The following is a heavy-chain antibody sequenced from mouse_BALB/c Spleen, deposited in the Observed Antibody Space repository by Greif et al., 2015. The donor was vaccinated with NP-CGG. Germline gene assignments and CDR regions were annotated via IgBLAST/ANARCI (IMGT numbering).Heavy chain of an antibody. Sequence: EVKLQESGGGLVKPGGSLKLSCAASGFAFSSYDMSWVRQTPEKRLEWVAYVSSGGGSTYYPDTVKGRFTISRDNAKNTLDLQMSSLKSEDTAMYYCARRFYDGYFDLDYWGQGTTLTVSS. CDR1: GFAFSSYD. V-gene: IGHV5-12-1*01. J-gene: IGHJ2*01. CDR3: ARRFYDGYFDLDY. CDR2: VSSGGGST. D-gene: IGHD2-3*01.